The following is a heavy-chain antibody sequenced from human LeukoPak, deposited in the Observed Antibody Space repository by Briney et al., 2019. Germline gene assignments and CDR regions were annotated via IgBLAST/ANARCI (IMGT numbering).Heavy chain of an antibody. CDR1: GFTFSSYG. Sequence: GRSLRLSCAASGFTFSSYGMPWVRQAPGKGLEWVAVISYDGSNKYYADSVKGRFTISRDNSKNTLYLQMNSLRAEDTAVYCCAKDGYYYDSSGYPDVWGQGTLVTVSS. J-gene: IGHJ4*02. D-gene: IGHD3-22*01. CDR3: AKDGYYYDSSGYPDV. V-gene: IGHV3-30*18. CDR2: ISYDGSNK.